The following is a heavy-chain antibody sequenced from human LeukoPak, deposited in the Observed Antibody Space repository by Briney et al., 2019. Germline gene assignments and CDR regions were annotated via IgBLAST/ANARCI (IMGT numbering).Heavy chain of an antibody. CDR1: GGTFSSYA. J-gene: IGHJ6*02. D-gene: IGHD5-18*01. CDR2: IIPIFGTA. V-gene: IGHV1-69*13. Sequence: SVNVSFKASGGTFSSYAISWVRQAPGQGLEWMGGIIPIFGTANYAQKFQGRVTITADESTSTAYMELSSLRSEDTAVYYCASSGYSYGITGYYYYGMDVWGQGTTVTVSS. CDR3: ASSGYSYGITGYYYYGMDV.